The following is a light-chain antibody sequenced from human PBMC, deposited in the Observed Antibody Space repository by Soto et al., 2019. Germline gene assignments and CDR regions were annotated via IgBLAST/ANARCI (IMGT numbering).Light chain of an antibody. CDR3: AAWDDSLNVVV. CDR1: NSNIGSNT. CDR2: RNN. J-gene: IGLJ2*01. Sequence: QSVLTQPPSASGTPGQRVTISCSGSNSNIGSNTVNWYQQVPGTAPKLLTYRNNQRPSGVPDRFSGSKSGTSASLAISGLQSEDEADYYCAAWDDSLNVVVFGGGTQLTVL. V-gene: IGLV1-44*01.